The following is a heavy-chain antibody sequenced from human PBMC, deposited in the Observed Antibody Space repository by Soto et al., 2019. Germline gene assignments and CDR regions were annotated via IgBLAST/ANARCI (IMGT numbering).Heavy chain of an antibody. CDR3: AREVAGTCAFDI. D-gene: IGHD6-19*01. Sequence: QVQLQQSGPGLVKPSQTLSLTCDISGDSVSSNSAAWNWIRQSPSRGLEWLGRTYYRSKWYNEYAPPVKSRITISPDTSKNQFSLQLSFVTPEDTAVYYCAREVAGTCAFDIWGQGTMVTVSP. V-gene: IGHV6-1*01. CDR2: TYYRSKWYN. CDR1: GDSVSSNSAA. J-gene: IGHJ3*02.